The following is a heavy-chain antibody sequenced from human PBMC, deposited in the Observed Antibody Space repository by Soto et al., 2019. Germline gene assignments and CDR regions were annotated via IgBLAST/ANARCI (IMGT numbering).Heavy chain of an antibody. V-gene: IGHV4-31*03. J-gene: IGHJ5*02. CDR3: ARYGSGSSVWFDP. CDR1: GGSISSGGYY. Sequence: PSETLSLTCTVSGGSISSGGYYWNWIRQHPGKGLEWIGYIYYSGSTYYNPSLKSRVTMSLDTSKNQFSLKLSSVTAADTAVYYCARYGSGSSVWFDPWGQGTLVTVSS. D-gene: IGHD3-10*01. CDR2: IYYSGST.